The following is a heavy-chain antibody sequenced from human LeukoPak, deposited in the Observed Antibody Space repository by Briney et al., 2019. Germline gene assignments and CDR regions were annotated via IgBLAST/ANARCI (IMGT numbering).Heavy chain of an antibody. CDR1: GYSFTNYW. D-gene: IGHD2-8*02. CDR2: IYPGDSDT. Sequence: GESLKISCKGSGYSFTNYWIGWVRQLPGKGLEWMGIIYPGDSDTRYSPSFQGQVTISADKSISTAYLQWSSLKASDTAMYYCARGVLGELIYFDYWGQGTLVTVSS. CDR3: ARGVLGELIYFDY. J-gene: IGHJ4*02. V-gene: IGHV5-51*01.